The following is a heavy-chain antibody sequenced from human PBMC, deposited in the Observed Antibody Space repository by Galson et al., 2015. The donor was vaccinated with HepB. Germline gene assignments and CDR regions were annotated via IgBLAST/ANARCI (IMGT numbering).Heavy chain of an antibody. CDR2: INTNTGNP. V-gene: IGHV7-4-1*02. Sequence: SVKVSCKVSGHTLTELSMHWVRQAPGQGLEWMGWINTNTGNPTYAQGFTGRFVFSLDTSVSTAYLQISSLKAEDTAVYCCARNRIAVAGENAFDIWGQGTMVTVSS. CDR3: ARNRIAVAGENAFDI. D-gene: IGHD6-19*01. J-gene: IGHJ3*02. CDR1: GHTLTELS.